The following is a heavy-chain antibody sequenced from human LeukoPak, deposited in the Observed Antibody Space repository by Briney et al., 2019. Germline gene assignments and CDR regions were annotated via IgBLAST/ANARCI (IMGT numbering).Heavy chain of an antibody. V-gene: IGHV3-7*01. CDR3: ARGGIIGGRFGQ. D-gene: IGHD1-26*01. Sequence: GGSLRLSCAASGFSFLTHSFHWVRQSPGKGLEWVANIKEDGSEKYYVDSVKGRFTISRDNAKTSLYLQMNSLRVEDTAVYYCARGGIIGGRFGQWGQGTLVTVSS. CDR1: GFSFLTHS. J-gene: IGHJ4*02. CDR2: IKEDGSEK.